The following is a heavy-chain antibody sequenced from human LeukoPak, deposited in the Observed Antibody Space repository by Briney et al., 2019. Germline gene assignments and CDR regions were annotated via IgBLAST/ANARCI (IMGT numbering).Heavy chain of an antibody. CDR1: GGSINSGDYY. D-gene: IGHD3-10*01. CDR2: IYSEST. V-gene: IGHV4-39*07. CDR3: ARSPHIWFAERGWFDP. J-gene: IGHJ5*02. Sequence: SETLSLTCTVSGGSINSGDYYWVWIRQPPGKGLEWIGSIYSESTSYNPSLKSRVTMTVDTSKSQLSLKLSSVTAADTAVYFCARSPHIWFAERGWFDPWGQGTLVTVSS.